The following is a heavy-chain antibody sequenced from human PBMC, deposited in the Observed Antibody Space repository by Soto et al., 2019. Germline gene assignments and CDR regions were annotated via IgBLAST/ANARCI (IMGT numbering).Heavy chain of an antibody. CDR3: ANSRSPNEYGSDV. J-gene: IGHJ6*02. CDR1: GFSLNTGGLA. CDR2: VFWNDDK. Sequence: ITLKNSGPTLVKATQTLTLTCTFSGFSLNTGGLAVGWIRQPPGRDLEWLALVFWNDDKRYRQSLGNRLTLTQDPSKNQVVLIMTTMDPLDPATDVFANSRSPNEYGSDVWGQETTITVSS. V-gene: IGHV2-5*01.